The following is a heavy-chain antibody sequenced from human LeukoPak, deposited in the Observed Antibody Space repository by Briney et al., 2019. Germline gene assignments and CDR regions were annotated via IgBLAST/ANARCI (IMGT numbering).Heavy chain of an antibody. CDR3: AKSIYGDFDAFDM. D-gene: IGHD4-17*01. CDR2: ITGSGGTT. CDR1: GFTFSSYA. Sequence: GGSLRLSCAASGFTFSSYAMSWVRQAPGKGLEWVSLITGSGGTTYYADSVKGRFTFSRDNSKNRLYLQKNSLRAEDTAIYYCAKSIYGDFDAFDMWGQGTMVTVSS. J-gene: IGHJ3*02. V-gene: IGHV3-23*01.